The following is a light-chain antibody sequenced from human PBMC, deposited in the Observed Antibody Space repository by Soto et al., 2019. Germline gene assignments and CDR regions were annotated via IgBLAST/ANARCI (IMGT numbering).Light chain of an antibody. CDR2: DVT. Sequence: QSALTQPRSVSGSPGQSVSIFCTGTSSDVGGYNYVSWYQQHPGKAPKVMIYDVTKRPPGVSDRFSGSKSGNTASLTISGLQSEDEADYYCSSYAGRYTYVFGTGTKLTVL. V-gene: IGLV2-11*01. J-gene: IGLJ1*01. CDR1: SSDVGGYNY. CDR3: SSYAGRYTYV.